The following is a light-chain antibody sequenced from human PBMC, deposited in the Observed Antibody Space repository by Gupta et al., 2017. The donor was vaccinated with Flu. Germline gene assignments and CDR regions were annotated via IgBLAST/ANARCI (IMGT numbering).Light chain of an antibody. CDR1: SSDVGRYNF. V-gene: IGLV2-8*01. J-gene: IGLJ1*01. CDR2: EVT. Sequence: SVTISCTGASSDVGRYNFVSWYQEHPDKAPKLRIYEVTKRPSGVPDRFSGSKSGNTDSLTVSGLQAEDEADYDCSSYAGGNTVVFGTGTRVTVL. CDR3: SSYAGGNTVV.